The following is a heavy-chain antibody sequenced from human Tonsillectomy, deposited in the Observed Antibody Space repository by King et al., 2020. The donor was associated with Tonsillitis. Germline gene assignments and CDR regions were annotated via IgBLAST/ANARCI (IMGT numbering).Heavy chain of an antibody. CDR3: ARDRVVITGTPTLNWFDP. Sequence: QLVQSGAEVKKPGASVKVSCRASGYSFSDYYIHWVRRAPGQGLEWMGWINPNSGGTNYAQKFQGRVTMTRDTSISTAYMELSRLRSDDTAVYYCARDRVVITGTPTLNWFDPWGQGTLVTVSS. CDR1: GYSFSDYY. D-gene: IGHD1-7*01. J-gene: IGHJ5*02. V-gene: IGHV1-2*02. CDR2: INPNSGGT.